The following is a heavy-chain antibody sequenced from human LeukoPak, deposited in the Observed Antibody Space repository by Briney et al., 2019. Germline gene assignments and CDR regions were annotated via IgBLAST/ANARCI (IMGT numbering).Heavy chain of an antibody. J-gene: IGHJ4*02. Sequence: GRSLRLSCAASGFTFSSYGMHWVRQAPGKGLEWVAVISYDGSNKYYADSVKGRFTISRDNSKNTLYLQMNSLRAEDTGVYYCAKDHYWSIDYWGRGTLVTVSS. V-gene: IGHV3-30*18. D-gene: IGHD3-3*01. CDR2: ISYDGSNK. CDR1: GFTFSSYG. CDR3: AKDHYWSIDY.